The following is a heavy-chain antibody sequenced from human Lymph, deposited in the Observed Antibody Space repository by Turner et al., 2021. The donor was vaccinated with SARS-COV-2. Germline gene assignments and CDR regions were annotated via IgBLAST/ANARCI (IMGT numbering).Heavy chain of an antibody. CDR2: IYYSGST. J-gene: IGHJ4*02. D-gene: IGHD2-8*01. V-gene: IGHV4-30-4*01. CDR3: ARVVVLRRAYFDY. CDR1: GGSISSGDYY. Sequence: QVQLQDSGPGLVKPSQTLSLTCTVSGGSISSGDYYWSWIRQPPGKGLEWIGYIYYSGSTYYNPSLKSRVTISVDTSKNQFSLKLSSVTAADTAVYYCARVVVLRRAYFDYWGQGTLVTVSS.